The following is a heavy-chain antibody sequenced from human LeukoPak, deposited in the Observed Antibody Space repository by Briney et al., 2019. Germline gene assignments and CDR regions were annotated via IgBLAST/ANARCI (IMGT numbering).Heavy chain of an antibody. D-gene: IGHD3-16*02. J-gene: IGHJ4*02. CDR3: ARAQYYDYVWGSYRTPLDY. CDR1: GGSFSGYY. V-gene: IGHV4-34*01. Sequence: SETLSLTCAVYGGSFSGYYWSWIRQPPGKGLEWIGEINHSGSTNYNPSLKSRVTISVDTSKNQFSLKLSSVTAADTAVYYCARAQYYDYVWGSYRTPLDYWGQGTLVTVSS. CDR2: INHSGST.